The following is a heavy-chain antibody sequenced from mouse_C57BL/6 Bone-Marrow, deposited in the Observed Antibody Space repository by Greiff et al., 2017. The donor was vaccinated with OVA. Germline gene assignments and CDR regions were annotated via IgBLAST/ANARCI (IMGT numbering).Heavy chain of an antibody. Sequence: EVQVVESGGGLVQPKGSLKLSCAASGFTFNTYAMHWVRQAPGKGLEWVARIRSKSSNYATYYADSVKDRFTISRDDSQSMLYLQMNNLKTEDTAMYYCVRGRAYGSSYGYFDVWGTGTTVTVSS. J-gene: IGHJ1*03. CDR1: GFTFNTYA. V-gene: IGHV10-3*01. CDR2: IRSKSSNYAT. CDR3: VRGRAYGSSYGYFDV. D-gene: IGHD1-1*01.